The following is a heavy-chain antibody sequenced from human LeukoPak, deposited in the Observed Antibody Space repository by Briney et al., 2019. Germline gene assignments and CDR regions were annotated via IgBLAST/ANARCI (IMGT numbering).Heavy chain of an antibody. J-gene: IGHJ4*02. Sequence: GRSVRLSCTVSGFPFTDYVIHWVRQAPGKGLEWVAVTLADESKQNYNDSVRGRFTISRDNSKNIQYLQMNSVRVEDTAVYYCARDPVLGAPDYLDYWGRGTLVTVSS. CDR3: ARDPVLGAPDYLDY. CDR1: GFPFTDYV. V-gene: IGHV3-30-3*01. CDR2: TLADESKQ. D-gene: IGHD1-26*01.